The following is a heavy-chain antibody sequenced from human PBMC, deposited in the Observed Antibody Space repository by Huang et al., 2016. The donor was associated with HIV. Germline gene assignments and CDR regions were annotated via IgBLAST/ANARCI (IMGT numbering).Heavy chain of an antibody. CDR2: INPLHDTT. CDR1: GGTVSSFS. J-gene: IGHJ4*02. V-gene: IGHV1-69*13. CDR3: ARGVGNSNRGFDI. D-gene: IGHD5-18*01. Sequence: QVQLVQSGAEMKKSGSSVKVSCKASGGTVSSFSFTWVRQAPGHGLEWMGGINPLHDTTDLAQKLRGRVTLTADESTNTAFMELSGLTSQDTAVYYCARGVGNSNRGFDIWGQGTLVTVS.